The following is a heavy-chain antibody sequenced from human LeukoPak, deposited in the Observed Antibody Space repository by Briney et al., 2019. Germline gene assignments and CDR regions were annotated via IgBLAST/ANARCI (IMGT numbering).Heavy chain of an antibody. Sequence: GRSLRLSCAASGFPFSSHGMHWVRQAPGRGLEWVAVIWFDGSNTNYADSVKGRFTISRDNSKNTLYMQMNSLRAEDTAVYYCARGPSGPYCGVDAWGQGTTVTVSS. CDR1: GFPFSSHG. V-gene: IGHV3-33*01. CDR2: IWFDGSNT. D-gene: IGHD3-10*01. CDR3: ARGPSGPYCGVDA. J-gene: IGHJ6*02.